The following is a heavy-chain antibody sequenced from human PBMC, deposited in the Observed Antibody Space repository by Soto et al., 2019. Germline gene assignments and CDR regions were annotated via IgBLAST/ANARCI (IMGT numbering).Heavy chain of an antibody. J-gene: IGHJ4*02. D-gene: IGHD2-15*01. CDR1: GGSFSGYY. Sequence: QVQLQQWGAGLLKPSETLSLTCAISGGSFSGYYWSWIRQPPGKGLEWIGEINHDGITNYNPSLKSPVIRSLDTSKNQFSLKLTSVTAADTAVYYCAGRYCTGGSCYRPWGQGTLVTVSS. CDR2: INHDGIT. V-gene: IGHV4-34*01. CDR3: AGRYCTGGSCYRP.